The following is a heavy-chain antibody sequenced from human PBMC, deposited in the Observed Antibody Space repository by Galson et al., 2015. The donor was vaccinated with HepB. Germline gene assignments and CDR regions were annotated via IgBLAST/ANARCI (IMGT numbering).Heavy chain of an antibody. CDR3: ARPSTFTGPYYYYYGMDV. Sequence: SVKVSCKASGGTFSSNAISWVRQAPGQGLEWMGGIIPIFGTANYAQKFQGRVTITAGESTSTAYMELSSLRSEDTAVYYCARPSTFTGPYYYYYGMDVWGQGTTVTVSS. CDR2: IIPIFGTA. J-gene: IGHJ6*02. D-gene: IGHD5-24*01. V-gene: IGHV1-69*13. CDR1: GGTFSSNA.